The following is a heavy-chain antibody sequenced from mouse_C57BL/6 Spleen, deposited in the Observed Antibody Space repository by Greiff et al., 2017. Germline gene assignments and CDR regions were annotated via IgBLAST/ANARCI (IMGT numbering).Heavy chain of an antibody. CDR1: GYTFTSYD. D-gene: IGHD1-1*01. J-gene: IGHJ2*01. V-gene: IGHV1-85*01. Sequence: LQESGPELVKPGASVKLSCKASGYTFTSYDINWVKQRPGQGLEWIGWIYPRDGSTKYNEKFKGKATLTVDTSSSTAYMELHSLTSEDSAVYFCARGHYYGSSYVFDYWGQGTTLTVSS. CDR2: IYPRDGST. CDR3: ARGHYYGSSYVFDY.